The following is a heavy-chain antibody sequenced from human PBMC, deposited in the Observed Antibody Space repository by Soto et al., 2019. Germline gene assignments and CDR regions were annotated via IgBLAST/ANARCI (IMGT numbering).Heavy chain of an antibody. CDR1: GYSFNDYG. Sequence: GPEVKKPGASVKISCKTSGYSFNDYGVTWVRQAPGQGLQWMGWISGKTGATNFAQELQGRVTMTTDTSTKTVYLEMRSLKADDTAVYYCARAKRITGDFDSWGQGTLVAVSS. CDR3: ARAKRITGDFDS. J-gene: IGHJ4*02. CDR2: ISGKTGAT. V-gene: IGHV1-18*04. D-gene: IGHD3-3*01.